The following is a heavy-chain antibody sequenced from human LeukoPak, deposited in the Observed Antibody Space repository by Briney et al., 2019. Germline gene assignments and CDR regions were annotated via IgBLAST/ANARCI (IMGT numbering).Heavy chain of an antibody. CDR1: GFTFSSYG. D-gene: IGHD2/OR15-2a*01. CDR3: AKARIVWVPPADALDV. V-gene: IGHV3-23*01. CDR2: ISGSGART. Sequence: GGSLRLSCAASGFTFSSYGMHWVRQVPGKGLEWVSSISGSGARTDYADSVKGRFTISRDNSKNTLHLQMNSLRAEDTAVYYCAKARIVWVPPADALDVWGQATMVSVSS. J-gene: IGHJ3*01.